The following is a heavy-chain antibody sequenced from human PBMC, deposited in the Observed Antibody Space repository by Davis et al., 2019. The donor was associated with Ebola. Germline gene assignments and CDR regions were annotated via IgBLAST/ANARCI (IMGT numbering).Heavy chain of an antibody. V-gene: IGHV3-33*08. CDR1: GFTVSSNY. CDR3: ASSLVADH. J-gene: IGHJ4*02. Sequence: GGSLRLSCAASGFTVSSNYMSWVRQAPGKGLEWVAVIWYDGSNKYYADSVKGRFTISRDNSKNTLYLQMNSLRAEDTAVYYCASSLVADHWGQGTLVTVSS. D-gene: IGHD5-12*01. CDR2: IWYDGSNK.